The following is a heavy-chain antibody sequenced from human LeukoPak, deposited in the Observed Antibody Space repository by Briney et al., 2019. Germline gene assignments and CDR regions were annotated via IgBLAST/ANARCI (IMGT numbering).Heavy chain of an antibody. CDR2: IRHDGSNK. Sequence: GGSLRLSCAASGFTFSSYGMHWVRQAPGKGLEWVAFIRHDGSNKYYADSVKGRFTISRDNSKNTLYLQMNSLRAEDTAVYYCAKPAIYGSGPAGSSFDYWGQGTLVTVSS. J-gene: IGHJ4*02. V-gene: IGHV3-30*02. CDR1: GFTFSSYG. CDR3: AKPAIYGSGPAGSSFDY. D-gene: IGHD3-10*01.